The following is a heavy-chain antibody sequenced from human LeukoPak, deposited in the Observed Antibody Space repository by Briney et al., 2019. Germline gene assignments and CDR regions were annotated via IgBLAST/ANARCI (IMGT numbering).Heavy chain of an antibody. V-gene: IGHV4-39*07. J-gene: IGHJ4*02. CDR1: GGSISSSSYY. Sequence: SETLSLTCTVSGGSISSSSYYWGWIRQPPGKGLEWIGSIYYSGSTYYNPSLKSRVTISVDTSKNQFSLKLSSVTAADTAVYYCAGASTIFGHFAYWGRGTLVTVSS. CDR2: IYYSGST. CDR3: AGASTIFGHFAY. D-gene: IGHD3-3*01.